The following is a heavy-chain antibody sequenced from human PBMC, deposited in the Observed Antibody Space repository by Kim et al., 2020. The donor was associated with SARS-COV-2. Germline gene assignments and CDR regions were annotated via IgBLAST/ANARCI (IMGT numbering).Heavy chain of an antibody. J-gene: IGHJ3*02. V-gene: IGHV5-51*01. Sequence: GESLKISCKGSGYSFPSYWIGWVRQMPGKGLEWMGIIYPGDSDTRYSPSFQGQVTMSADKSISTAYLQWNSLKASDTAMYYCARPPRYRNDAFDIWGQGTMVTVSS. D-gene: IGHD2-2*02. CDR3: ARPPRYRNDAFDI. CDR2: IYPGDSDT. CDR1: GYSFPSYW.